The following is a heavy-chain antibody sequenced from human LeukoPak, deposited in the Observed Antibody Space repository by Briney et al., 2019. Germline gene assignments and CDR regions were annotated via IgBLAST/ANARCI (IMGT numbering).Heavy chain of an antibody. CDR1: GGSFSGYY. CDR3: ARGGDYYDSSGSQTSDY. D-gene: IGHD3-22*01. CDR2: INHSGST. V-gene: IGHV4-34*01. Sequence: SETLSLTCAVYGGSFSGYYWSWIRQPPGKGLEWIGEINHSGSTNYNPSLKSRVTISVDTSKNQFSLKLSSVTAAETAVYYCARGGDYYDSSGSQTSDYWGQGTLVTVSS. J-gene: IGHJ4*02.